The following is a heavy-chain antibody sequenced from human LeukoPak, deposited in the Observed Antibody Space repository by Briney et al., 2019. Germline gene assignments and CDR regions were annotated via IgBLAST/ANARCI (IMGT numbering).Heavy chain of an antibody. CDR1: GYTLTELS. CDR2: FDPEDGET. J-gene: IGHJ4*02. D-gene: IGHD3-16*02. CDR3: ATGGLGYDYVWGSYRPPNFDY. Sequence: GASVKVSCKVSGYTLTELSMHWVRQAPGKGLEWVGGFDPEDGETIYAQKFQGRVTMTEDTSTDTAYMELSSLRSEDTAVYYCATGGLGYDYVWGSYRPPNFDYRGQGTLVTVSS. V-gene: IGHV1-24*01.